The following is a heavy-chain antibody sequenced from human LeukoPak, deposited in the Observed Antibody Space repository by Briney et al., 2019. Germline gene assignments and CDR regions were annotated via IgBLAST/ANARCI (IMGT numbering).Heavy chain of an antibody. CDR1: GGTFSSYA. Sequence: SVKVSCKASGGTFSSYAINWVRQAPGQGLEWMGGIIPIFGTANYAQKFQGRVTITTDESTSTAYMELSSLRSEDTAVYYCATNPGYYYDSSSHHGRFDYWGQGTLVTVSS. J-gene: IGHJ4*02. D-gene: IGHD3-22*01. CDR2: IIPIFGTA. V-gene: IGHV1-69*05. CDR3: ATNPGYYYDSSSHHGRFDY.